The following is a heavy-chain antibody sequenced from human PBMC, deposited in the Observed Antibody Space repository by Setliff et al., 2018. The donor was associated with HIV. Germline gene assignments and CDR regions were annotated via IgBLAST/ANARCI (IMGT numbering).Heavy chain of an antibody. CDR3: ARALGSGNTNVFNS. Sequence: SETLSLTCAVSGYFISNGYYWGWIRQPPGRGPEWIASIYQSGTTYYNPSLKSRVTILVDTSKNQFSLNLSSVTAADTAVYYCARALGSGNTNVFNSWGQGTLVTVPQ. CDR1: GYFISNGYY. D-gene: IGHD3-10*01. CDR2: IYQSGTT. J-gene: IGHJ1*01. V-gene: IGHV4-38-2*01.